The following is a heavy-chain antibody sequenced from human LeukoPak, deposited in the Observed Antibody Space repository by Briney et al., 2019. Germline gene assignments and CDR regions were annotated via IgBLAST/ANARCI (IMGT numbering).Heavy chain of an antibody. CDR3: ARQSPYYDSSGRYNDY. D-gene: IGHD3-22*01. J-gene: IGHJ4*02. CDR2: ISAYNGNT. CDR1: GYTFTSYG. Sequence: GASVKVSCKASGYTFTSYGISRVRQAPGQGLEWMGWISAYNGNTNYAQKLQGRVTMTTDTSTSTAYMELRSLRSDDTAVYYCARQSPYYDSSGRYNDYWSQGTLVTVSS. V-gene: IGHV1-18*01.